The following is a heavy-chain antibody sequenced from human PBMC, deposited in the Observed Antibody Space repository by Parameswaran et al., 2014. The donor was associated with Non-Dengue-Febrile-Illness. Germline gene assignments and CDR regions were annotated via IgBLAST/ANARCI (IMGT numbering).Heavy chain of an antibody. Sequence: WVRQAPGQGLEWMGWINTNTGNPTYAQDFTGRFSFSLDTSVSTAYLQINSLKAEDTAVYYCSRDGLSGTFDYFDYWGQGTLVTVSS. CDR3: SRDGLSGTFDYFDY. CDR2: INTNTGNP. V-gene: IGHV7-4-1*02. J-gene: IGHJ4*02. D-gene: IGHD1-26*01.